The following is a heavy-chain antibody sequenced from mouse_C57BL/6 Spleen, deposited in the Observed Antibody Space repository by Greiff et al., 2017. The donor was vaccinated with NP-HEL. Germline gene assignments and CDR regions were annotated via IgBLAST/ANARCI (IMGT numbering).Heavy chain of an antibody. D-gene: IGHD2-2*01. J-gene: IGHJ3*01. CDR1: GYTFTDYE. Sequence: QVQLQQSGAELVRPGASVTLSCKASGYTFTDYEMHWVKQTPVHGLEWIGAIDPETGGTAYNQKFKGKAILTADKSSSTAYMELRSLTSEDSAVYYCTRGGYDVWFAYWGQGTLVTVSA. V-gene: IGHV1-15*01. CDR3: TRGGYDVWFAY. CDR2: IDPETGGT.